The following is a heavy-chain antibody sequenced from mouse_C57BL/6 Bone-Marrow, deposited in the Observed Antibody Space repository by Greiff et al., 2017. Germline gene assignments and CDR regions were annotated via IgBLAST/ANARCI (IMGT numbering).Heavy chain of an antibody. J-gene: IGHJ4*01. V-gene: IGHV8-8*01. Sequence: QVQLKESGPGLLQPSQTLSLTCTFSGYSFSTFGMGVGWIRQPSGIGLEWLAHTWWDDDKYYNPALKSRLPISKDTSKNQVFLRLANVDTADTATDYCARRSNWDPYYAMDYWGQGTSVTVSS. CDR2: TWWDDDK. CDR3: ARRSNWDPYYAMDY. D-gene: IGHD4-1*01. CDR1: GYSFSTFGMG.